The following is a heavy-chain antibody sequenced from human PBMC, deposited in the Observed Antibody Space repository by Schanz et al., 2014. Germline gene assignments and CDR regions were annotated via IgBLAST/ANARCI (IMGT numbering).Heavy chain of an antibody. V-gene: IGHV4-4*02. CDR1: GGFISSINW. Sequence: QVQLQESGPGLVKPSGTLSLTCAVSGGFISSINWWSWVRQSPGTGLEWIGEINNSGPTNYNPSLKSRVPISLDKSKSQFSLTLNAVTAADTAVYYCARDERDLPRSLFVFWGQGTLVTVSS. CDR2: INNSGPT. CDR3: ARDERDLPRSLFVF. D-gene: IGHD2-2*01. J-gene: IGHJ4*02.